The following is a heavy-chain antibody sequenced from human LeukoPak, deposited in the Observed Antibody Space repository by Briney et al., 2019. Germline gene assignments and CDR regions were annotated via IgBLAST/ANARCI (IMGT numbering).Heavy chain of an antibody. CDR3: ARQASIAAAGNDS. V-gene: IGHV5-51*01. CDR2: IYPGDSDT. CDR1: GYKFTNYW. J-gene: IGHJ4*02. Sequence: GESLKISCKGSGYKFTNYWIGWVRQMPGKGLEWMGIIYPGDSDTRYSPSFQGQVTISVDKSISTAYLQWSSLKASDTAMYYCARQASIAAAGNDSWGQGTLVTVSS. D-gene: IGHD6-13*01.